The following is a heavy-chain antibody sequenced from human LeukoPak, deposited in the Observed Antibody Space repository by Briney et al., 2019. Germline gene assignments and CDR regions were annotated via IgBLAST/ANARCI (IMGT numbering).Heavy chain of an antibody. CDR2: IKQDGSEK. CDR3: AGDFVVVVAATDYYYYGMDV. D-gene: IGHD2-15*01. Sequence: PGGSLRLSCAASGFTFSNYWMSWVRQAPGKGLEWVANIKQDGSEKYYVDSVKGRFTISRDNAKNSLYLQMNSLRAEDTAVYYCAGDFVVVVAATDYYYYGMDVWGQGTTVTVSS. CDR1: GFTFSNYW. J-gene: IGHJ6*02. V-gene: IGHV3-7*01.